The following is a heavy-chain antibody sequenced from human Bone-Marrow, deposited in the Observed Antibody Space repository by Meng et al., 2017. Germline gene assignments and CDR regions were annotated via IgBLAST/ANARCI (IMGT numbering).Heavy chain of an antibody. V-gene: IGHV1-18*01. CDR2: ISAYNGNT. Sequence: ASVKVSCKASGYTFTSYGISWVRQAPGQGLEWMGWISAYNGNTNYAQKLQGRVTMTTDTSTSTAYMELRSLRSDDTAVYYCARSSYYDSSGYYYSRYWGQGPLVTVSS. CDR1: GYTFTSYG. CDR3: ARSSYYDSSGYYYSRY. D-gene: IGHD3-22*01. J-gene: IGHJ4*02.